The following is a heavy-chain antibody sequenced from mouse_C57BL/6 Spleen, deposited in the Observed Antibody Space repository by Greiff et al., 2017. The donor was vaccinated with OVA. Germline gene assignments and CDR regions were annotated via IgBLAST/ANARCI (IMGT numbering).Heavy chain of an antibody. J-gene: IGHJ2*01. V-gene: IGHV1-22*01. D-gene: IGHD2-4*01. CDR3: AREAYDYDGGVYYFDY. CDR2: INPNNGGT. Sequence: VQLKESGPELVKPGASVKMSCKASGYTFTDYNMHWVKQSHGKSLEWIGYINPNNGGTSYNQKLKGKATLTVNKSSSTAYMELRSLTSEDSAVYYCAREAYDYDGGVYYFDYWGQGTTLTVSS. CDR1: GYTFTDYN.